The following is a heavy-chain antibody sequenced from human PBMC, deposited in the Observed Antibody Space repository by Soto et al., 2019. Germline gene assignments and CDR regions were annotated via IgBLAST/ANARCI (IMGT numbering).Heavy chain of an antibody. J-gene: IGHJ4*02. CDR2: FDPEDGET. D-gene: IGHD3-22*01. Sequence: ASVKVSGKVSGYTPTELSMHWVRQAPGKGLEWMGGFDPEDGETIYAQKFQGRVTMTEDTSTDTAYMELSSLRSEDTAVYYCAVRPYYYDSSGPYYFDYWGQGTLATVSS. V-gene: IGHV1-24*01. CDR1: GYTPTELS. CDR3: AVRPYYYDSSGPYYFDY.